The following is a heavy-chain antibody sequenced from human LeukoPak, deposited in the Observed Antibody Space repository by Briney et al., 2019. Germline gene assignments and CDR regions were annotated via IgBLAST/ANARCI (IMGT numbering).Heavy chain of an antibody. CDR3: ARGAEVPAAPDFFDY. V-gene: IGHV4-30-4*08. D-gene: IGHD2-2*01. Sequence: PSETLSLTCTVSGGSISSGDYYWSWIRQPPGKGLEWIGYIYYSGSTYYNPSLKSRVTISVDTSKNQFSLKLSSVTAADTAVYYCARGAEVPAAPDFFDYWGQGTLVTVSS. CDR2: IYYSGST. J-gene: IGHJ4*02. CDR1: GGSISSGDYY.